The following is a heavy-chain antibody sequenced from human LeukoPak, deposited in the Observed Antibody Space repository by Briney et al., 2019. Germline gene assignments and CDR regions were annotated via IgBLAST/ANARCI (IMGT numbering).Heavy chain of an antibody. D-gene: IGHD3-22*01. Sequence: GGSLRLSCAASGFTFSSYAMHWVRQAPGKGLEWVAVLSYDEGNKSYSDSVKGRFTISRDNYKNTLYLQMNSLRAEDTAVYYCAKGPYYYDSSGYNRLNWYFDLWGRGTLVTASS. V-gene: IGHV3-30*18. CDR1: GFTFSSYA. CDR3: AKGPYYYDSSGYNRLNWYFDL. CDR2: LSYDEGNK. J-gene: IGHJ2*01.